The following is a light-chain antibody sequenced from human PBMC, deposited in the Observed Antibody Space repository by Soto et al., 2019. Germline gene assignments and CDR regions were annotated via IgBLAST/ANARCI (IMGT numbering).Light chain of an antibody. CDR1: QSVDSN. Sequence: EIVMTQSPATLSVSPGDGATLSCRASQSVDSNLAWYQQKPGQTPRLLIYGASTRPTGIPARFSGSGSGTEFTLTISSLXXXXXXVYYCQQYNDWPLTFGGGTKVEIK. V-gene: IGKV3D-15*01. CDR2: GAS. J-gene: IGKJ4*01. CDR3: QQYNDWPLT.